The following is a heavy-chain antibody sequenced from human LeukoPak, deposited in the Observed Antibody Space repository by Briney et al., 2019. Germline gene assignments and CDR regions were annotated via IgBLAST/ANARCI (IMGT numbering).Heavy chain of an antibody. J-gene: IGHJ4*02. V-gene: IGHV1-18*01. CDR1: GYTFTSYG. CDR2: ISAYNGNT. CDR3: ARDSRDIVVVPAAWGY. Sequence: ASVKVSCKASGYTFTSYGISWVRQAPGQGLEWMGWISAYNGNTNYAQKLQGRVTMTTDTSTSTAYMELRSLRSDDTAVYYCARDSRDIVVVPAAWGYWGQGTLVTVSS. D-gene: IGHD2-2*01.